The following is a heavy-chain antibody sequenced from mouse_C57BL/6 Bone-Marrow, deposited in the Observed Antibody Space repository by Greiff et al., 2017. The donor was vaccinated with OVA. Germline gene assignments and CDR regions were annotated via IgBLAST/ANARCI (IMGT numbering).Heavy chain of an antibody. J-gene: IGHJ4*01. CDR1: GFPFSDFY. CDR2: ISNGGGST. CDR3: ERHDGMDY. Sequence: EVQLVESGGGLVQPGGSLKLSCAASGFPFSDFYMYWIRQTPEKRLEWVAYISNGGGSTYYPDTVKGRFTISRDNAKNTVYLQMSRLKSEDTAMYYCERHDGMDYWGQGTAVT. V-gene: IGHV5-12*01.